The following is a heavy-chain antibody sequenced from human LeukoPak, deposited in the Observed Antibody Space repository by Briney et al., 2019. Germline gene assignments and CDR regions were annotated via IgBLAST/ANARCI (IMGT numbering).Heavy chain of an antibody. CDR3: ASKGRSSLPGFDP. Sequence: ASVKVSCKASGYTFTSYYMHWVRQAPGQGLEWMGIINPSGGSTSYAQKFQGRVTMTRDMSTSTVYMELSSLRSEDTAVYYCASKGRSSLPGFDPWGQGTLVTVSS. J-gene: IGHJ5*02. CDR2: INPSGGST. D-gene: IGHD2-2*01. CDR1: GYTFTSYY. V-gene: IGHV1-46*01.